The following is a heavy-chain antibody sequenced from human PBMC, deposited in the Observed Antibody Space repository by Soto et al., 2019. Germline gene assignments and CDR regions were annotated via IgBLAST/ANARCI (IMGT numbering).Heavy chain of an antibody. Sequence: GSLRLSCAASGFTFSRYWIHWVRQAPGKGLMWVSRINSDGSRTSYADSVKGRFTISRDNAKNTLFLQMNSLGDEDTAVYYCASDTVAAGFDYMGQGTLVTVSS. CDR2: INSDGSRT. V-gene: IGHV3-74*01. CDR1: GFTFSRYW. J-gene: IGHJ4*02. CDR3: ASDTVAAGFDY. D-gene: IGHD6-13*01.